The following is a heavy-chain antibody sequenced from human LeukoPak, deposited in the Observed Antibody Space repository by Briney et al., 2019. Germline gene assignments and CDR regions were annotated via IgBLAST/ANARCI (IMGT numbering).Heavy chain of an antibody. D-gene: IGHD1-26*01. CDR3: TTDRFWEFDY. J-gene: IGHJ4*02. Sequence: RSGGSLRLSCAASGFTFSAYEMNWVRQAPGKGREWVGRIKSKTDGGTTDYAAPVKGRFTISRDDSKNTLYLQMNSQKTEDTAVYYGTTDRFWEFDYWGQGTLVTVSS. CDR2: IKSKTDGGTT. CDR1: GFTFSAYE. V-gene: IGHV3-15*01.